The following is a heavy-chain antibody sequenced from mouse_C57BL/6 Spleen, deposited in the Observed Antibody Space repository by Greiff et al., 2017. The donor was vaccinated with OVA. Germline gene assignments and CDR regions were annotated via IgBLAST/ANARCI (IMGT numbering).Heavy chain of an antibody. CDR1: GFTFSDYY. CDR3: ARGSNYVVFDY. J-gene: IGHJ2*01. CDR2: INYDGSST. Sequence: DVHLVESEGGLVQPGSSMKLSCTASGFTFSDYYMAWVRQVPEKGLEWVANINYDGSSTYYLDSLKSRFIISRDNAKNILYLQMSSLKSEDTATYYCARGSNYVVFDYWGQGTTLTVSS. V-gene: IGHV5-16*01. D-gene: IGHD2-5*01.